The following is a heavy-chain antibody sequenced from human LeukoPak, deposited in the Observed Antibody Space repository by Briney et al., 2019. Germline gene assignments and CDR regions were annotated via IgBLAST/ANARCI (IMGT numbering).Heavy chain of an antibody. V-gene: IGHV3-74*01. D-gene: IGHD6-13*01. CDR3: ARDCIAAAGTSSFSDYYYYMDV. CDR1: GFTFSSYW. J-gene: IGHJ6*03. Sequence: GGSLRLSCAASGFTFSSYWIHWVRQAPRKGLVWVPRINSDGSDTTYADSVRGRFTISRDNAKNSLYLQMNSLRAEDTAVYYCARDCIAAAGTSSFSDYYYYMDVWGKGTTVTVSS. CDR2: INSDGSDT.